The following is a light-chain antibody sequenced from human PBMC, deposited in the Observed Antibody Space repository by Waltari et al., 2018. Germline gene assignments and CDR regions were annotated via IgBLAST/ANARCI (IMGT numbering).Light chain of an antibody. CDR3: AAWDDSLSGLV. J-gene: IGLJ3*02. CDR1: SSNIGSNY. Sequence: QSVLTQPPSASGTPGQKVTISCNGSSSNIGSNYVYWYQQLPGTAPKLLIFKNNQRPSGVPDRFSDSKSGSSASLAINWLRAEDEADYYCAAWDDSLSGLVLGGGTKVTVL. V-gene: IGLV1-47*01. CDR2: KNN.